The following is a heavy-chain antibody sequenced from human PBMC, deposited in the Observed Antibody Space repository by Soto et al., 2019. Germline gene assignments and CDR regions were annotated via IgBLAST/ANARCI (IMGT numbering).Heavy chain of an antibody. CDR2: ISYDGSNK. Sequence: QVQLVESGGGVVQPGRSLRLSCAASGFTFSTYGMHWVRQAPGKGLEWVAVISYDGSNKYYADSVKGRFTISRDNSKNTVYVQMNSLKAEDTAVYYCARDLRRYSGSYTPDYWGQGTLVTVSS. CDR3: ARDLRRYSGSYTPDY. D-gene: IGHD1-26*01. V-gene: IGHV3-30*19. CDR1: GFTFSTYG. J-gene: IGHJ4*02.